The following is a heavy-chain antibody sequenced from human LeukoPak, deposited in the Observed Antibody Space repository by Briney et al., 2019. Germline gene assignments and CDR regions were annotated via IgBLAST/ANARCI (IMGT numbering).Heavy chain of an antibody. J-gene: IGHJ4*02. D-gene: IGHD6-6*01. Sequence: PGGSLRLSCAASGFTFRSYSMNWVRQAPGKGLEWVSSISSTSNYIYYADSVKGRFTISRDNAKNSLYLQMNSPRAEDTAVYYCARSSSSSPHYWGQGTLVTVSS. V-gene: IGHV3-21*01. CDR2: ISSTSNYI. CDR3: ARSSSSSPHY. CDR1: GFTFRSYS.